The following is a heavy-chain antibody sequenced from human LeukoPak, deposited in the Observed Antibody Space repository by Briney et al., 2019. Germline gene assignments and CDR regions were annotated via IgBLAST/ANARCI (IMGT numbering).Heavy chain of an antibody. CDR3: ARVEYSGWNLEY. V-gene: IGHV3-7*02. CDR2: IKQDGSEK. J-gene: IGHJ4*02. Sequence: GGSLRLSCGVSGFTFSDYWMNWVRQAPGKGLVWVASIKQDGSEKSYVDSVKGRFTISRDNAKNSLYLQMSSLRAEDTAVYYCARVEYSGWNLEYWGQGTLVTVSS. CDR1: GFTFSDYW. D-gene: IGHD5-12*01.